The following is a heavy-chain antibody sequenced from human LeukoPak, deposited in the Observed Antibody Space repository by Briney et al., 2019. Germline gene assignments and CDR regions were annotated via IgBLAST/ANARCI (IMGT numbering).Heavy chain of an antibody. CDR1: GGPISSGTYY. CDR3: ARGRSGYDYWDS. Sequence: SETLSLTCTVSGGPISSGTYYWSWIRQPAGKGLEWIGRIYTSGSTNYNPSLKSRVTISVDTSKNQFSLQLTSVTAADTAMYYCARGRSGYDYWDSWGQGTLVTVSS. V-gene: IGHV4-61*02. J-gene: IGHJ4*02. D-gene: IGHD5-12*01. CDR2: IYTSGST.